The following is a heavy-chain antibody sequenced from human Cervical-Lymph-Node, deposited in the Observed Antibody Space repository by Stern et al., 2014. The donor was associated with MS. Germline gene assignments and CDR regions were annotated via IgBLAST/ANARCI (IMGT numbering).Heavy chain of an antibody. CDR2: ISGSGGST. V-gene: IGHV3-23*04. D-gene: IGHD2/OR15-2a*01. CDR3: AKGRFSSFSPELSY. CDR1: GFTFSSYA. J-gene: IGHJ4*02. Sequence: EVQLVESGGGLVQPGGSLRLSCAASGFTFSSYAMSWVRQAQGKGLEWVSAISGSGGSTYYSDSATGRITISRDNPTHTPYLQMNSLRAEDTAVYYCAKGRFSSFSPELSYWGQGTLVTVSS.